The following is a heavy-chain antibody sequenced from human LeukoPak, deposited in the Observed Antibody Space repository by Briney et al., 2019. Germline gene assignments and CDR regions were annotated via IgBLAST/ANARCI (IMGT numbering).Heavy chain of an antibody. D-gene: IGHD5-12*01. CDR1: GGSISTSSYY. Sequence: SETLSLTCTVSGGSISTSSYYWGWIRQPPGKGLEWIGSIYYTGSTYYNPSLKSRLSISVDTSKNQFSLKLSSVTAADTAVFYCARDHRGYDYSGDYYYYMDVWGKGTTVTVSS. CDR3: ARDHRGYDYSGDYYYYMDV. CDR2: IYYTGST. J-gene: IGHJ6*03. V-gene: IGHV4-39*07.